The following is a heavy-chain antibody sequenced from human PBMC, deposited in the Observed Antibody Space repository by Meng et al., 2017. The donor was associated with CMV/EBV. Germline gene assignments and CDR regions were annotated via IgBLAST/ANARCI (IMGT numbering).Heavy chain of an antibody. J-gene: IGHJ5*02. CDR1: GGTFSSYA. Sequence: SVKVSCKASGGTFSSYAISWVRQAPGQGLEWMGGIIPIFGTANYAQKFQGRVTITTDESTSTAYMELSSLRSVDTAVYYCARRVTMAGNWFDPWGQGTLVTVSS. D-gene: IGHD4/OR15-4a*01. V-gene: IGHV1-69*05. CDR2: IIPIFGTA. CDR3: ARRVTMAGNWFDP.